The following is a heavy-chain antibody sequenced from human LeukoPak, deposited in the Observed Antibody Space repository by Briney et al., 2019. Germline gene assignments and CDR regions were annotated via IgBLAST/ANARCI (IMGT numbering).Heavy chain of an antibody. V-gene: IGHV6-1*01. CDR2: TYYRSKWYN. CDR1: GDSVSSNSAA. Sequence: ASQTLSLTCAISGDSVSSNSAAWNWIRQSPSRGLEWLGRTYYRSKWYNDYAVSVKSRITINPDTSKNQFSPQLNSVTPEDTAVYYCARDLIHLWFGESDAFDIWGQGTMVTVSS. J-gene: IGHJ3*02. D-gene: IGHD3-10*01. CDR3: ARDLIHLWFGESDAFDI.